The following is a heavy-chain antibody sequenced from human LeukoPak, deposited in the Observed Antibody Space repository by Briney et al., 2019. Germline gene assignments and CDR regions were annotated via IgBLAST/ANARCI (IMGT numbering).Heavy chain of an antibody. CDR2: ISSSSSYI. J-gene: IGHJ6*03. V-gene: IGHV3-21*01. CDR3: AKIYCSSSSCYLSDYYYYYMDV. D-gene: IGHD2-2*01. CDR1: GFTFSSYS. Sequence: GGSLRLSCAASGFTFSSYSMNWVRQAPGKGLEWVSSISSSSSYIYYADSVKGRFTISRDNAKNSLYLQMNSLRAEDTAVYYCAKIYCSSSSCYLSDYYYYYMDVWGKGTTVTVSS.